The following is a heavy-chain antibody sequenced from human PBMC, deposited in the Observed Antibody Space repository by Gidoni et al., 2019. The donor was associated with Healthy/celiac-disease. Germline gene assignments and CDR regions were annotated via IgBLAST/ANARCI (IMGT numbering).Heavy chain of an antibody. Sequence: QVQLVQSGAEVKKPGSSVKVSCKASGGTFSSYAISWVRQAPGQGLEWMGGIIPIFGTANYAQKFQGRVTITADKSTSTAYMELSSLRSEDTAVYYCARASPVVPAADNYYYYYGMDVWGQGTTVTVSS. CDR2: IIPIFGTA. J-gene: IGHJ6*02. CDR1: GGTFSSYA. V-gene: IGHV1-69*06. D-gene: IGHD2-2*01. CDR3: ARASPVVPAADNYYYYYGMDV.